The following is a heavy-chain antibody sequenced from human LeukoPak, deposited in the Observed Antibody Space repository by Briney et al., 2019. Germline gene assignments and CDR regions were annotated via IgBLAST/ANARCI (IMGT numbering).Heavy chain of an antibody. CDR1: GFTFSSYA. D-gene: IGHD2-21*02. CDR3: AKSLVVVTAIFY. J-gene: IGHJ4*02. V-gene: IGHV3-23*01. Sequence: GGSLRLSCAASGFTFSSYAMSLVRQAPGKGLEWVSAISGSGGSTYYADSVKGRFTISRDNSKNTLYLQMNSLRAEDTAVYYCAKSLVVVTAIFYWGQGTLVTVSS. CDR2: ISGSGGST.